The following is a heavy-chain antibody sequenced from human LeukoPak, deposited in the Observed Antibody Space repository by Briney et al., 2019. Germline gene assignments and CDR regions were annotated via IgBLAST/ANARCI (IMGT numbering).Heavy chain of an antibody. CDR3: ARLFIDP. J-gene: IGHJ5*02. D-gene: IGHD3-3*01. CDR1: GYSISSGYY. Sequence: SETLSLTCTVSGYSISSGYYWGWIRQPPGKGLEWIGSMYHRGSTYYNPSLKSRVTISVDTSKNQFSLKLNSVTAADTAVYYCARLFIDPWGQGTLVTVSS. CDR2: MYHRGST. V-gene: IGHV4-38-2*02.